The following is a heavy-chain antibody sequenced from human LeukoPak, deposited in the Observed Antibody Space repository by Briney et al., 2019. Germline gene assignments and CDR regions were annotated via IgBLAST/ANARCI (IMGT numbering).Heavy chain of an antibody. Sequence: PSETLSLTCSVSGASISSYYWSWIRQPPGKGLEFIGYSYYSGSATYHPSLKSRVTISLDTSMNQFSLRLSSVTAADTAVYYCARGGRSFVYYFDFWGQGALITVTS. V-gene: IGHV4-59*01. CDR1: GASISSYY. CDR2: SYYSGSA. CDR3: ARGGRSFVYYFDF. J-gene: IGHJ4*02. D-gene: IGHD1-26*01.